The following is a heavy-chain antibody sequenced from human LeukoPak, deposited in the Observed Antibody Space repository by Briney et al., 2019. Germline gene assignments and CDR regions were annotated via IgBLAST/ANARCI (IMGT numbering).Heavy chain of an antibody. J-gene: IGHJ4*02. CDR3: ARDQQQLTPFDY. D-gene: IGHD6-13*01. CDR1: GYTFTSYA. V-gene: IGHV1-3*01. CDR2: INAGNGNT. Sequence: ASVKVSCKASGYTFTSYAMHWVRQAPGQRLEWMGWINAGNGNTKYSQKFQGRVTITRDTSASTAYMELSSLRSEDTAVYYCARDQQQLTPFDYWGRGTLVTVSS.